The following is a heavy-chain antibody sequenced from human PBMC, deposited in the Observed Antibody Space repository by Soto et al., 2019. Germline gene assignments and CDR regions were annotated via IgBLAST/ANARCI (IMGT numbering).Heavy chain of an antibody. CDR3: ARETKWNSPISYYYYGMDV. D-gene: IGHD1-1*01. J-gene: IGHJ6*02. CDR2: IYSGGST. CDR1: GFTVSSNY. V-gene: IGHV3-53*01. Sequence: GGSLRLSCAASGFTVSSNYMSWVRQAPGKGLEWVSVIYSGGSTYYADSVKGRFTISRDNSKNTLYLQMNSLRAEDTAVYYCARETKWNSPISYYYYGMDVWGQGTTVTVSS.